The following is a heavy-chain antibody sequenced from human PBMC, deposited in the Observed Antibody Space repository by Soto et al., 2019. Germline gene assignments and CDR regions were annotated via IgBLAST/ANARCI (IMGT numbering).Heavy chain of an antibody. CDR2: ITWNGGRT. Sequence: SGFTFDDYDMTWVRQAPGKGLEWVSGITWNGGRTGYADSVKGRFTISRDNAKNSLYMQMNSLRAEDTALYYCARLYGDNDYWGQGTLVNVSS. CDR1: GFTFDDYD. CDR3: ARLYGDNDY. J-gene: IGHJ4*02. V-gene: IGHV3-20*03. D-gene: IGHD4-17*01.